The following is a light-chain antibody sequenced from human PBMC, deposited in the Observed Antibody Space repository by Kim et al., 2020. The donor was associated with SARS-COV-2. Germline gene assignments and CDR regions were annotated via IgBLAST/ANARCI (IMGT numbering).Light chain of an antibody. V-gene: IGLV3-19*01. J-gene: IGLJ2*01. CDR2: GKN. CDR3: NSRDSNDNVV. CDR1: SLRSYY. Sequence: VLTQDPAVSVALGQTVRITCQGDSLRSYYATWYQQKPGQAPIVVIYGKNNRPSGIPDRFSGSSSGNTASLTITGTQAGDEADYYCNSRDSNDNVVFGGGTQLTVL.